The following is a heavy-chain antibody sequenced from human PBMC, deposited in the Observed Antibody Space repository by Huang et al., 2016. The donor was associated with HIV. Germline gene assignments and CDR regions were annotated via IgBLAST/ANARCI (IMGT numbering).Heavy chain of an antibody. J-gene: IGHJ4*02. CDR1: GGSFRNFA. Sequence: QVQLVQSGAEVKKPGSSVKVSCKASGGSFRNFAIGWVRQAPGQGRGWWWGIIPTVGTANYAQKFQGRVTIIADESTSTAYMELSSLRSEDTAVYYCATVDYYDTSGPQRGYFDNWGQGTLVTVSS. CDR2: IIPTVGTA. D-gene: IGHD3-22*01. CDR3: ATVDYYDTSGPQRGYFDN. V-gene: IGHV1-69*01.